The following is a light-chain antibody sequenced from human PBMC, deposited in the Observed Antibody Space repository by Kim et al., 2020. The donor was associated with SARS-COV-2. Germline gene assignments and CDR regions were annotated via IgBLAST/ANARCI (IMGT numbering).Light chain of an antibody. CDR2: DAS. CDR3: QQRGNWPLT. Sequence: LSPGDSATLSCRASQSVSSYLAWYQQKPGQAPRLLIYDASNRATGIPARFSGSGSGTDFTLTIGSLEPEDFAVYYCQQRGNWPLTFGGGTKVDIK. CDR1: QSVSSY. J-gene: IGKJ4*01. V-gene: IGKV3-11*01.